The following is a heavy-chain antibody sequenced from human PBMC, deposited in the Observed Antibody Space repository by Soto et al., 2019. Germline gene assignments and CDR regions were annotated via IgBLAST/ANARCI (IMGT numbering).Heavy chain of an antibody. V-gene: IGHV1-2*04. CDR3: ARSNIVATIGVDRGAQVGMHV. J-gene: IGHJ6*02. D-gene: IGHD5-12*01. CDR2: INPNSGGT. Sequence: QVQLVQSGAEVKKPGASVKVSCKASGYTFTGYYMHWVRQAPGQGLEWMGWINPNSGGTNYAQKFQGWVTMTRDTSISTAYMELSRLRSDDTAVYSCARSNIVATIGVDRGAQVGMHVWGQGTTVTVSS. CDR1: GYTFTGYY.